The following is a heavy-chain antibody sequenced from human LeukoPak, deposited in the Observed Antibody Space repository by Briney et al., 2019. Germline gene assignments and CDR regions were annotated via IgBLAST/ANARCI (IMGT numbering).Heavy chain of an antibody. CDR2: INPDGSMT. D-gene: IGHD5-18*01. V-gene: IGHV3-7*01. Sequence: GGSLRLSCAASEFIFSSHWMSWVRQAPGKGLEWVTSINPDGSMTKYVDSVRGRFTISRDNTKNSLYLQMNSLRVEDMALYFCARLKDTATRYDYWGQGTLVTASS. J-gene: IGHJ4*02. CDR3: ARLKDTATRYDY. CDR1: EFIFSSHW.